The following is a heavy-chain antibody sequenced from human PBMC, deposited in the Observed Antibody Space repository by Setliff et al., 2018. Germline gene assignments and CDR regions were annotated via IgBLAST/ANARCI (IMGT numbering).Heavy chain of an antibody. CDR1: GYIFRDYY. Sequence: ASVTVSCKASGYIFRDYYIHWVRQAPGQGLEWMGWINPNSGGREYAEAFQGRVTMTGDTSIRTAFMELSGLTSDDTAVYYCAGPFDVGPYPRPIDGLDLWGQGTRVTVSS. CDR3: AGPFDVGPYPRPIDGLDL. CDR2: INPNSGGR. J-gene: IGHJ3*01. V-gene: IGHV1-2*02. D-gene: IGHD3-9*01.